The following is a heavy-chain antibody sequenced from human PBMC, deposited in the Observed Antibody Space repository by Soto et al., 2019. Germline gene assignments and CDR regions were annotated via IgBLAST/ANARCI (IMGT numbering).Heavy chain of an antibody. Sequence: QVQLQQWGAGLLKPSETLSLTCAVYGGSFSGYYWSWIRQPPGKGLEWIGEINHSGSTNYNPSLKSRVTISVDTSKNQFSLKLSSVTVADTAVYYCARGPDYYDSSGYYGYWGQGTLVTVSS. CDR2: INHSGST. J-gene: IGHJ4*02. CDR3: ARGPDYYDSSGYYGY. V-gene: IGHV4-34*01. D-gene: IGHD3-22*01. CDR1: GGSFSGYY.